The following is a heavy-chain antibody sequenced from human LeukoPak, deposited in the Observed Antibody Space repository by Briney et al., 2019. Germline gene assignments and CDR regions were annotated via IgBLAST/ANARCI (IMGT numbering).Heavy chain of an antibody. CDR1: GFTFSSSY. D-gene: IGHD4-17*01. Sequence: GGSLRLSCAASGFTFSSSYMSWVRQAPGKGLEWVSVIYSGGNTYYADSVKGRFTISRDNSKNSLFLQMNSLRAEDTALYYCVYGDFVRTVNYFDYWGQGTLVTVSS. CDR3: VYGDFVRTVNYFDY. J-gene: IGHJ4*02. V-gene: IGHV3-66*01. CDR2: IYSGGNT.